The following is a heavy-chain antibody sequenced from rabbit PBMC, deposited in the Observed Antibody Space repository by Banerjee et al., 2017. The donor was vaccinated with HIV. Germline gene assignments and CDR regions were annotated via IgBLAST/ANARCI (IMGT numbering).Heavy chain of an antibody. CDR1: GFSFSSSYY. D-gene: IGHD1-1*01. CDR3: ARNPGSDYYIYFNL. CDR2: IYTGSSGST. V-gene: IGHV1S40*01. J-gene: IGHJ4*01. Sequence: QSLEESGGDLVKPGASLTLTCTASGFSFSSSYYMCWVRQAPGKGLEWIACIYTGSSGSTYYASWAKGRFTISKTSSTTVTLQMTSLTAADTATYFCARNPGSDYYIYFNLWGPGTLVTVS.